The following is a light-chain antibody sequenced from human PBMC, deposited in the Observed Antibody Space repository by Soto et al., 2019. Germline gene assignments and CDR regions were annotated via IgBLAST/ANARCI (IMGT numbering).Light chain of an antibody. Sequence: QSVLTQPRSVSGSPGQSVTISCTGTSSDVGAYNYVSWYQQHPGKAPKLMIYDVSKWPSGVPDRFSGSKSGNTASLTISGLQAEDEADYYCCSYAGSYVFGTGTKVTVL. CDR1: SSDVGAYNY. J-gene: IGLJ1*01. CDR3: CSYAGSYV. CDR2: DVS. V-gene: IGLV2-11*01.